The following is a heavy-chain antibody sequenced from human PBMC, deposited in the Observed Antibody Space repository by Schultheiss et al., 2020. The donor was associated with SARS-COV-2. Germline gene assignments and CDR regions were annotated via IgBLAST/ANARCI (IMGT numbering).Heavy chain of an antibody. D-gene: IGHD5-12*01. CDR2: TYYRSKWYN. CDR3: ARDLRGYSGYEVYYYGMDV. V-gene: IGHV6-1*01. J-gene: IGHJ6*02. Sequence: SQTLSLTCAISGDSVSSNSVAWNWIRQSPSRGLEWLGRTYYRSKWYNDYAVSVKSRIAINPDTSKNQFSLQLNSVTPEDSAVYYCARDLRGYSGYEVYYYGMDVWGQGTTVTVSS. CDR1: GDSVSSNSVA.